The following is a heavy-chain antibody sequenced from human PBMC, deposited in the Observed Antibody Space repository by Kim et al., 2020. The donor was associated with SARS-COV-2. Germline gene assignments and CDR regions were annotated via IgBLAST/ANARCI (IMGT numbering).Heavy chain of an antibody. D-gene: IGHD2-15*01. CDR3: ARVLDGGYCSGGSCYWYYYGMDV. CDR2: INTNTGNP. V-gene: IGHV7-4-1*02. Sequence: ASVKVSCKASGYTFTSYAMNWVRQAPGQGLEWMGWINTNTGNPTYAQGFTGRFVFSLDTSVSTAYLQISSLKAEDTAVYYCARVLDGGYCSGGSCYWYYYGMDVWGQGTTVTVSS. CDR1: GYTFTSYA. J-gene: IGHJ6*02.